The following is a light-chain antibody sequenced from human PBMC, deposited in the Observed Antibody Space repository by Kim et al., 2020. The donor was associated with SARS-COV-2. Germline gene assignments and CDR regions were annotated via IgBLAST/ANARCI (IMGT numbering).Light chain of an antibody. CDR3: QVWDSSSGHWV. V-gene: IGLV3-21*04. J-gene: IGLJ3*02. CDR2: YDS. Sequence: APGESASIPCGENNIGGKSVRWYQQKPGQAPVLVIYYDSGRPSGIPERLSGSNSGNTATLALSSVEAGDEADYYCQVWDSSSGHWVFGGGTQLTVL. CDR1: NIGGKS.